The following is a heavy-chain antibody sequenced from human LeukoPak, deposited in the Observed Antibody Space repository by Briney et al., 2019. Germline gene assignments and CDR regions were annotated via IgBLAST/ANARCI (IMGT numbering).Heavy chain of an antibody. J-gene: IGHJ4*02. V-gene: IGHV3-48*02. CDR3: ASSGSYRFDY. CDR2: ITASGTAM. D-gene: IGHD1-26*01. CDR1: GFTFSCYS. Sequence: GGSLRLSCAASGFTFSCYSMNWVRQAPGKGLEWVSHITASGTAMFYADPVKGRFTISRDNAKNSLYLQMNSLRDEDTAVYYCASSGSYRFDYWGQGTLVTVSS.